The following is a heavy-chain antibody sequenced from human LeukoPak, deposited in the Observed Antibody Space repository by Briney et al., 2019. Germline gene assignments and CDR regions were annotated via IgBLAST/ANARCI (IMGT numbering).Heavy chain of an antibody. CDR3: AKTDTNQPRPDFDWFSFFDS. CDR2: VSGTGAST. CDR1: GFTFSSYA. Sequence: GGSLRLSCAASGFTFSSYAMSWVRRAPGKGLEWVSAVSGTGASTYYAGSVKGRFTISRDNSKNTLYLQMNSLRAEDTAVYYCAKTDTNQPRPDFDWFSFFDSWGQGTLVTVSS. J-gene: IGHJ4*02. V-gene: IGHV3-23*01. D-gene: IGHD3-9*01.